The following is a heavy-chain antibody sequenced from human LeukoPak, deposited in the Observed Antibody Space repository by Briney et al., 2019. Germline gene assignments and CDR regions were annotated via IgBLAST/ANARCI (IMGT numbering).Heavy chain of an antibody. CDR2: ISYDGSNK. CDR1: GFTFSSYG. J-gene: IGHJ4*02. D-gene: IGHD3-22*01. CDR3: AKDLSYYDSSGYYEGNSPNDY. Sequence: PGGSLRLSCAASGFTFSSYGMHWVRQAPGKGLEWVAVISYDGSNKYYADSVKGRFTISRDNSKNTLYLQMNSLRAEDTAVYYCAKDLSYYDSSGYYEGNSPNDYWGQGTLVTVSS. V-gene: IGHV3-30*18.